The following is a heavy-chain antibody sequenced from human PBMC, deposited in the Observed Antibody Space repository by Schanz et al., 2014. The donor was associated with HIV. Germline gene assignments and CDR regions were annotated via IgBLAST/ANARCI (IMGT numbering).Heavy chain of an antibody. D-gene: IGHD1-20*01. CDR1: GFNFRTYG. CDR3: ARGEAITYYYHYYGMDV. CDR2: IWYDGSNK. J-gene: IGHJ6*02. Sequence: QVQLVESGGGVVQPGRSLRLSCAASGFNFRTYGMHWVRQAPGKGPEWVAVIWYDGSNKYYADSVKGRFTISRDNSKNTLYLQMNSLRAEDTAVYYCARGEAITYYYHYYGMDVWGQGTTVTVSS. V-gene: IGHV3-33*01.